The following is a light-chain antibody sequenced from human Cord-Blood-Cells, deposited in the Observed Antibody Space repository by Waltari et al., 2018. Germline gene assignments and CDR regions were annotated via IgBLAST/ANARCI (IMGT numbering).Light chain of an antibody. V-gene: IGKV3-15*01. J-gene: IGKJ5*01. Sequence: EIVMPQSPATLSGSPGERATLSCRASQSVSSNLAWYQQKPGQAPRLLIYGASTMATGIPARFSGSGSGTEFTLTISSLQSEDFAVYYCQQYNNWPPITFGQGTRLEIK. CDR2: GAS. CDR1: QSVSSN. CDR3: QQYNNWPPIT.